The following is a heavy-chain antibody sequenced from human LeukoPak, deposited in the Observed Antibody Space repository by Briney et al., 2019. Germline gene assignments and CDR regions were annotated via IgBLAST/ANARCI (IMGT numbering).Heavy chain of an antibody. CDR1: GFTSSSYE. J-gene: IGHJ4*02. CDR2: ISSSGSTI. Sequence: SGGSLRLSCAASGFTSSSYEMNWVRQAPGKGLEWVSYISSSGSTIYYADSVKGRFTISRDNAKNSLYLQMNSLRAEDTAVYYCARDHMYGGYVDYWGQGTLVTVSS. V-gene: IGHV3-48*03. CDR3: ARDHMYGGYVDY. D-gene: IGHD4/OR15-4a*01.